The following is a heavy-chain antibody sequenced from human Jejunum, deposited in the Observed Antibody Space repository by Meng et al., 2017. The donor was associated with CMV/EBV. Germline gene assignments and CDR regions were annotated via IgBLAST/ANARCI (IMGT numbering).Heavy chain of an antibody. V-gene: IGHV1-69*15. CDR3: ATESSGGGFDP. J-gene: IGHJ5*02. CDR1: GGTFNNYI. D-gene: IGHD2-15*01. CDR2: IIPIFAKA. Sequence: QVLLVQSGAEVKKPGSSVSVSCNASGGTFNNYIIHWVRQPPGQGLEWMGRIIPIFAKANYAQNFQGRVTITADESTSTAYMELSSLRSEDTAIYYCATESSGGGFDPWGQGTLGTVSS.